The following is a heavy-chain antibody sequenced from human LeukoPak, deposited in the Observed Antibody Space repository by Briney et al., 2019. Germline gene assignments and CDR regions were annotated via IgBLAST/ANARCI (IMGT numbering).Heavy chain of an antibody. CDR3: ASGTTGTTTDY. V-gene: IGHV1-46*01. J-gene: IGHJ4*02. CDR1: GYTFTSYG. Sequence: ASVKVSCKASGYTFTSYGISWVRQAPGQELGWMGIINPSGGSTSYAQKFQGRVTMTRDTSTSTVYMELSSLRSEDTAVYYCASGTTGTTTDYWGQGTLVTVSS. D-gene: IGHD1-1*01. CDR2: INPSGGST.